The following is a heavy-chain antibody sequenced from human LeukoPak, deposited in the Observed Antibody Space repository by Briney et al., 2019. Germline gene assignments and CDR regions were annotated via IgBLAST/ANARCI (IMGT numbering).Heavy chain of an antibody. J-gene: IGHJ4*02. CDR3: ARLPLKLWPTSVDY. CDR1: GFTFSSYS. Sequence: PGGSLRLSCAASGFTFSSYSMNWVRQAPGKGLEWVSTISSSSGYIYYADSLKGRFTISRDNAKDSLYLQMNSLRAEDTAVYYCARLPLKLWPTSVDYWGQGTLVTVSS. CDR2: ISSSSGYI. D-gene: IGHD5-18*01. V-gene: IGHV3-21*04.